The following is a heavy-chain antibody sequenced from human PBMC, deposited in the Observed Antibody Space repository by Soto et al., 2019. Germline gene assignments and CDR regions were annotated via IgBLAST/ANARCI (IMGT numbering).Heavy chain of an antibody. Sequence: EVHLVQSGTEVKKPGESLKISCKGSGYNFNTYWIGWVRQVPGKGLEWMGIIYPADSDTRYSPSLQGQVTISADKSISTAYLQWSSLKASDTAIYYCARQYAAFDYWGQGTLVTVS. CDR2: IYPADSDT. D-gene: IGHD2-2*01. V-gene: IGHV5-51*01. CDR1: GYNFNTYW. J-gene: IGHJ4*02. CDR3: ARQYAAFDY.